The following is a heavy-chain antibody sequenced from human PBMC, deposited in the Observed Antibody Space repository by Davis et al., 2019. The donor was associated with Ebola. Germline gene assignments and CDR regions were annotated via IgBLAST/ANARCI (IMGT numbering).Heavy chain of an antibody. V-gene: IGHV3-30*02. CDR2: IRYDGSDK. CDR3: ASGGFDY. Sequence: GESLKISCAASGFSFSYYGMHWVRQAPGKGLDWVAFIRYDGSDKYYADSVKGRFTVSRDNSMNTLFLQMSSLRAEDTAVYYCASGGFDYWGQGTLVTVSS. D-gene: IGHD3-3*01. CDR1: GFSFSYYG. J-gene: IGHJ4*02.